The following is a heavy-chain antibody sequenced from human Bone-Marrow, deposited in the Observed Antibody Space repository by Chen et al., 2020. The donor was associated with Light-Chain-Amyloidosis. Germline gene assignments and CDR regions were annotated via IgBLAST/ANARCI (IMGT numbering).Heavy chain of an antibody. CDR3: ARSSSWYGYYYYMDV. CDR2: INWNGGST. Sequence: EVQLVESGGGLVQAGGSLRLSCAASGFTFDDYGMSWVRQAPGKGLEWVSGINWNGGSTGYADSVKGRFTISRDNAKNSLYLQMNSLRAEDTALYYCARSSSWYGYYYYMDVWGKGTTVTVSS. CDR1: GFTFDDYG. V-gene: IGHV3-20*04. D-gene: IGHD6-13*01. J-gene: IGHJ6*03.